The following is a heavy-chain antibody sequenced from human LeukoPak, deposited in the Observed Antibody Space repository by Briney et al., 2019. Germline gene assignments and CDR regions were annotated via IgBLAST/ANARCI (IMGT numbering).Heavy chain of an antibody. Sequence: GGSLRLSCAASGFTFSSYTMHWVRQAPGKGLEWVAVISYDGSNKYYADSVKGRFTISRDNSKNTLYLQMISLRAEDTAVYYCERDTRGARDNYFDYWGEGDLVTVSP. V-gene: IGHV3-30-3*01. D-gene: IGHD5-24*01. CDR2: ISYDGSNK. J-gene: IGHJ4*02. CDR3: ERDTRGARDNYFDY. CDR1: GFTFSSYT.